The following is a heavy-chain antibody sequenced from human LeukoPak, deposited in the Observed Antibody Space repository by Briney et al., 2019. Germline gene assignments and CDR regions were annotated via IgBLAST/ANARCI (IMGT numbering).Heavy chain of an antibody. CDR3: ARERGYSYGYYYYYGMDV. CDR2: ILPIVGKE. J-gene: IGHJ6*02. Sequence: SVKVSCKASGGTFSSYAIRWVRHAPGQGCEWMGKILPIVGKENYEQKCQGRITTTADKSKSTAYMELSSLRSEDTAVYYCARERGYSYGYYYYYGMDVWGQGTTVTVSS. V-gene: IGHV1-69*04. CDR1: GGTFSSYA. D-gene: IGHD5-18*01.